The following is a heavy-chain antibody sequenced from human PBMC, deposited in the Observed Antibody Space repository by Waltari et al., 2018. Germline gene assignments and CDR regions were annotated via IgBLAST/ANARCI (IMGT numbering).Heavy chain of an antibody. CDR2: INPKNGVR. J-gene: IGHJ3*02. V-gene: IGHV1-2*02. Sequence: QVQLVQSGAEVKKPGASVKVSCQASGYSFNDNYIHWVRQAPGQGLEWMGWINPKNGVRKFTQKFQGRVTMTRDTTISTAYMELSSLRSDDTAVYYCARVLMNDAFDIWGPGTMVTVSS. CDR1: GYSFNDNY. CDR3: ARVLMNDAFDI.